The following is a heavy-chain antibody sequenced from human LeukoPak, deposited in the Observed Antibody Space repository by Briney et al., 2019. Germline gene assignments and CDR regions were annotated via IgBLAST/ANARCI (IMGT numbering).Heavy chain of an antibody. V-gene: IGHV4-34*01. CDR1: GGSFSGYY. CDR3: ARGRYYYDSSGYSGDAFDI. J-gene: IGHJ3*02. Sequence: SETLSLTCAVYGGSFSGYYWSWIRHPPGKGLEWIGEINHSGSTNYNPSLKSRVTISVDTSKNQFSLKLSSVTAADTAVYDCARGRYYYDSSGYSGDAFDIWGQGTMVTVSS. CDR2: INHSGST. D-gene: IGHD3-22*01.